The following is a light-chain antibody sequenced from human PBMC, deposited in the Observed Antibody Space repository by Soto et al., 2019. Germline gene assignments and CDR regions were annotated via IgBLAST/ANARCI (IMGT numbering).Light chain of an antibody. CDR1: SSDVGAHGY. J-gene: IGLJ3*02. Sequence: QSALTQPPSASGSPGQAVTISCTGTSSDVGAHGYVSWYQQNPGKAPKLMLYEVNERPSGVPDRFSSSKSGNTASLTVSGLQADDEGNYYCSSYAGGNNWVFGGGTKLTVL. V-gene: IGLV2-8*01. CDR3: SSYAGGNNWV. CDR2: EVN.